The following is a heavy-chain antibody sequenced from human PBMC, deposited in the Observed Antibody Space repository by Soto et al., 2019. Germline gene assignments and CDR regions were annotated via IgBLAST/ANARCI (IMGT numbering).Heavy chain of an antibody. D-gene: IGHD2-15*01. CDR1: GYTFTSYA. CDR2: INADNGNT. V-gene: IGHV1-3*01. Sequence: QVQLVQSGAEVKKPGASVKVSCKASGYTFTSYAMHWVRQAPGQRLEWMGWINADNGNTKYSQKFQGRVTITRDTXASTAYMELSSLRSEDTAVYYCARGPGGPDGPGDYWGQGTLVTVSS. CDR3: ARGPGGPDGPGDY. J-gene: IGHJ4*02.